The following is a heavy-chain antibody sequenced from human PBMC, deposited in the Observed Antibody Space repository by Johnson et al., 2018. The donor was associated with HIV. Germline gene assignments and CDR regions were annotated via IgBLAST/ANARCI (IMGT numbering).Heavy chain of an antibody. J-gene: IGHJ3*02. D-gene: IGHD3-22*01. CDR1: GFTFSSYA. CDR3: AKADDSSGFDAFDI. Sequence: VQLVESGGGLVQPGGSLRLSCAASGFTFSSYAMSWVRQAPEKGLEWVADIKCDGSEKYYVDSVKGRLTISRDNAKNSLYLQMNSLRAEDTAMYYCAKADDSSGFDAFDIWGQGTMVTVSS. CDR2: IKCDGSEK. V-gene: IGHV3-52*01.